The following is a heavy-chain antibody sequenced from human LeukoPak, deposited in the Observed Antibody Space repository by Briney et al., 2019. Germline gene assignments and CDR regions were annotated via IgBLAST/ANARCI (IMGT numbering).Heavy chain of an antibody. Sequence: SQTLSLTCTVSGGSISSGGYYWSWIRQHPGKGLEWIGYIYYSGSTYYNPSLKSRVTISVDTSKNQFSLKLSSVTAANTAVYYCARGGSTVPYYYGMDVWGQGTTVTVSS. CDR3: ARGGSTVPYYYGMDV. J-gene: IGHJ6*02. CDR1: GGSISSGGYY. CDR2: IYYSGST. D-gene: IGHD2-2*01. V-gene: IGHV4-31*03.